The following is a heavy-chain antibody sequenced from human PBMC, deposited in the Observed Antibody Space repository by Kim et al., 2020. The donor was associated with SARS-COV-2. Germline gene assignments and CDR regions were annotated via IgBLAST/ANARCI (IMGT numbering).Heavy chain of an antibody. CDR3: ASDGGFNSITMGRGRMDV. CDR2: ISSSSSYI. D-gene: IGHD3-10*01. Sequence: GGSLRLSCAASGFTFSSYSMNWVRQAPGKGLEWVSSISSSSSYIYYADSVKGRFTISRDNAKNSLYLQMNSLRAEDTAVYYCASDGGFNSITMGRGRMDVWGQGTTVTVSS. V-gene: IGHV3-21*01. J-gene: IGHJ6*02. CDR1: GFTFSSYS.